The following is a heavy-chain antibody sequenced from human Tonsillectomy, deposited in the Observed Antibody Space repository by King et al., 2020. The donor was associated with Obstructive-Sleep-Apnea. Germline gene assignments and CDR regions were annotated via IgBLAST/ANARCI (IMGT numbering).Heavy chain of an antibody. CDR3: AERNAYRGGWNRIAY. CDR1: GFSLSSRGVG. Sequence: ITLKESGPTLVKPTQTLTLTCTFSGFSLSSRGVGVGWIRQPPGKALEWLALIYWDDDHRYSPSLKRRLTITKDTSRNQVVLTMTNMDPVDTATYYCAERNAYRGGWNRIAYWGQGTLVTASS. V-gene: IGHV2-5*02. J-gene: IGHJ4*02. D-gene: IGHD6-19*01. CDR2: IYWDDDH.